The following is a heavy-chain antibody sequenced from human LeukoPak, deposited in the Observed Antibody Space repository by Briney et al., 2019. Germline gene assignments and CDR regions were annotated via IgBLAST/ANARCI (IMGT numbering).Heavy chain of an antibody. J-gene: IGHJ4*02. D-gene: IGHD3-22*01. Sequence: PSETLSLTCTVSGGSISSGSYYWSWIRQPAGKGLEWIGRIYTSGSTNYNPSLKSRVTISVDTSKNQFSLKLSSVTAADTAVYYCAREVYDSSGHYLDYWGQGTLVTVSS. CDR3: AREVYDSSGHYLDY. CDR1: GGSISSGSYY. CDR2: IYTSGST. V-gene: IGHV4-61*02.